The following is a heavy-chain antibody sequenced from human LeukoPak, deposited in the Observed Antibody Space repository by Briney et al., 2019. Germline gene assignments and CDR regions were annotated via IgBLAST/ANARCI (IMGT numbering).Heavy chain of an antibody. CDR2: IYYSGST. V-gene: IGHV4-34*01. J-gene: IGHJ4*02. CDR1: GGSFSGNY. D-gene: IGHD6-13*01. Sequence: SETLSLTCAVYGGSFSGNYWSWIRQPPGKGLEWIGSIYYSGSTYYNSSLKSRVTISVDTSKNQFSLKLSSVTAADTAVYYCARIFISAADQGNFDYWGQGTLVTVSS. CDR3: ARIFISAADQGNFDY.